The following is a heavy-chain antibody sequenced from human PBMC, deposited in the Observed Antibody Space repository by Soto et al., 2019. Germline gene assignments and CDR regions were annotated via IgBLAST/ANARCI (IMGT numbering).Heavy chain of an antibody. Sequence: WTWIRQTPGKGLQWIGQINHSGSANYNPSLKSRVTISVHTSNSQFSLELNSVTAADTAVYYCARGLISGSHYSGGWYYFDSWGQGTQVTVSS. CDR2: INHSGSA. D-gene: IGHD1-26*01. CDR3: ARGLISGSHYSGGWYYFDS. V-gene: IGHV4-34*01. J-gene: IGHJ4*02.